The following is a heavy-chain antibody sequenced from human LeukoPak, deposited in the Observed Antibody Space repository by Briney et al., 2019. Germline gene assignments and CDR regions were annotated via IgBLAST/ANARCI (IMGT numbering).Heavy chain of an antibody. CDR2: INPNSGGT. D-gene: IGHD6-19*01. J-gene: IGHJ4*02. CDR1: GYTFTGYY. V-gene: IGHV1-2*04. CDR3: AREIAVAGEGYFDY. Sequence: ASVKVSCKASGYTFTGYYMRWVRQAPGQGLEWMGWINPNSGGTNYAQKFQGWVTMTRDTSISTAYMELSRLRSDDTAVYYCAREIAVAGEGYFDYWGQGTLVTVSS.